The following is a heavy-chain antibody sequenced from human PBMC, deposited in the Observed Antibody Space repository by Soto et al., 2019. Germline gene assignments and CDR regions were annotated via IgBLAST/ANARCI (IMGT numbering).Heavy chain of an antibody. CDR1: GGSISNHY. Sequence: QVQLQESGPGLVKPSETLSLTCSVSGGSISNHYWSWIRQPPGKGLEWIGYIYYNGNTNYYPSLKSRVTMAVDTSWNQISLKLTTVTAADTAVYYCTRANWYSEYWGQGTLVTVSS. V-gene: IGHV4-59*11. J-gene: IGHJ4*02. CDR2: IYYNGNT. D-gene: IGHD7-27*01. CDR3: TRANWYSEY.